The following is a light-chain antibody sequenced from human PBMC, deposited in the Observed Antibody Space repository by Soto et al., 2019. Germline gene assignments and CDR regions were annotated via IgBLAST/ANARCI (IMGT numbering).Light chain of an antibody. CDR3: QQSHNMPFT. CDR2: AAS. V-gene: IGKV1-39*01. Sequence: DIQMTQSPSSLSASVGDRVTITCRASRSITNYLNWYQHKPGKAPKLLVYAASSLQSGVPSRFSGSGSGTDFTLTISSLQPEDFATYFCQQSHNMPFTFGPGTKVDIK. J-gene: IGKJ3*01. CDR1: RSITNY.